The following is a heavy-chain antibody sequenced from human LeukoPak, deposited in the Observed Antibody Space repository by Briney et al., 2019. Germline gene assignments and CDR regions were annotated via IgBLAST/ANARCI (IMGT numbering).Heavy chain of an antibody. Sequence: SVKVSCKASGATFSSYAISWVRQAPGQGLEWMGGIIPIFGTTNYAQTFQGRVTITTDESTSTAYMELSSLRSEDTAVYYCARGGIVVVPAAIREYNWFDPWGQGTLVTVSS. J-gene: IGHJ5*02. V-gene: IGHV1-69*05. D-gene: IGHD2-2*02. CDR3: ARGGIVVVPAAIREYNWFDP. CDR2: IIPIFGTT. CDR1: GATFSSYA.